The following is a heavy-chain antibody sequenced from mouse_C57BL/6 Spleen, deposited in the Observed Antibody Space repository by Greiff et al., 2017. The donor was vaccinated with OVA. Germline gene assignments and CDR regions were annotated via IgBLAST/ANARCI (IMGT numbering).Heavy chain of an antibody. J-gene: IGHJ4*01. CDR1: GYTFTDHT. D-gene: IGHD1-1*01. CDR3: ARGGPDYYGSSYDYAMDY. V-gene: IGHV1-78*01. Sequence: VQLQESDAELVKPGASVKISCKVSGYTFTDHTIHWMKQRPEQGLEWIGYIYPRDGSTKYNEKFKGKATLTADKSSSTAYMQINSLTSEDSAVYFCARGGPDYYGSSYDYAMDYWGQGTSVTVSS. CDR2: IYPRDGST.